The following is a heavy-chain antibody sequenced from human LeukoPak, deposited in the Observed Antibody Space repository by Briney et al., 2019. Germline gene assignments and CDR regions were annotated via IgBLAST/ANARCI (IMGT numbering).Heavy chain of an antibody. Sequence: GGSLRLSCAASGFTFSDYYMSWIRQAPGKGLEWVSYISSSGSTIYYADSVKGRFTISRDNAKSSLYLQMNSLRAEDTAVYYCARAGCYYDSSGYCLDYWGQGTLVTVSS. CDR3: ARAGCYYDSSGYCLDY. J-gene: IGHJ4*02. CDR1: GFTFSDYY. V-gene: IGHV3-11*04. CDR2: ISSSGSTI. D-gene: IGHD3-22*01.